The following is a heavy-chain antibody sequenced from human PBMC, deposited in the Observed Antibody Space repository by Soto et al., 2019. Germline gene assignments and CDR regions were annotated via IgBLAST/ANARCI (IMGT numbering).Heavy chain of an antibody. Sequence: SETLSLTCTVSGGSISSYYWSWIRQPPEKGLEWIGYIYYSGSTNYNPSLKSRVTISVDTSKNQFSLKLSSVTAADTAVYYCARDHPRFGEFGLDYWGQGTLVTVSS. V-gene: IGHV4-59*01. CDR2: IYYSGST. CDR3: ARDHPRFGEFGLDY. CDR1: GGSISSYY. J-gene: IGHJ4*02. D-gene: IGHD3-10*01.